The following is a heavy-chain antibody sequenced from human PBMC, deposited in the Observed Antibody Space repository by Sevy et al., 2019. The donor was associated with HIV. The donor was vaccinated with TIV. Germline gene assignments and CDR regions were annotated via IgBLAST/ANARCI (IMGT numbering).Heavy chain of an antibody. CDR2: IRLDGNAK. D-gene: IGHD5-12*01. CDR1: GFSFSNYG. CDR3: ARDPGYSGYDWGALTYYFDY. J-gene: IGHJ4*02. V-gene: IGHV3-30*02. Sequence: GGSLRLSCEAFGFSFSNYGMHWVRQAPGKGPEWVSSIRLDGNAKQYAVSVKVRFTISRDNSKNTLNLQMNSLRAEDTAVYYCARDPGYSGYDWGALTYYFDYWGQGTLVTVSS.